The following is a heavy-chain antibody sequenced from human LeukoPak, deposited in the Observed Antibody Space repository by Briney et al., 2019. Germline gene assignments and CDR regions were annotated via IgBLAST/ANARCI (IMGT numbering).Heavy chain of an antibody. CDR2: IYHSGST. V-gene: IGHV4-38-2*02. D-gene: IGHD2-2*01. CDR3: ARGYVVVPAAIVYYYMDV. Sequence: SETLSLTCTVSGYSISSGYYWGWIRQPPGKGLEWIGSIYHSGSTYYNPSLKSRVTISVDTSKNQFSLKLSSVTAADTAVYYCARGYVVVPAAIVYYYMDVWGKGTTVTVSS. J-gene: IGHJ6*03. CDR1: GYSISSGYY.